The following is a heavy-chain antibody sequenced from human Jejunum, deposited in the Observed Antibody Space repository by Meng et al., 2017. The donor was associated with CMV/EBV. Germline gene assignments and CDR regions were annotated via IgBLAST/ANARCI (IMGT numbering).Heavy chain of an antibody. CDR1: GSTFTSYA. CDR2: IDTTTGNP. V-gene: IGHV7-4-1*02. D-gene: IGHD2-15*01. Sequence: GFRLNKPGPSGKVSCKASGSTFTSYAMNWVRQAPGQGLEWMGWIDTTTGNPTYAQGFTGRFVFSLDTSVSTAYLQISSLKAADTAVYYCARLYCSGGSCYTIDYWGQGTLVTVSS. CDR3: ARLYCSGGSCYTIDY. J-gene: IGHJ4*02.